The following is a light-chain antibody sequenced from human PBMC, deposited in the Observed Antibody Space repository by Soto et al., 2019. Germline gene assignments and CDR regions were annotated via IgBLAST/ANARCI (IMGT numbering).Light chain of an antibody. CDR3: GSYTTSSTLADV. V-gene: IGLV2-14*01. J-gene: IGLJ1*01. CDR1: SSDVGGYNY. CDR2: DVN. Sequence: QSALTQPASVSGSPGQSITISCTGTSSDVGGYNYVSWYQQHPGKAPKLMIYDVNNRPSGVSNRFSGSKSGNTASLTISGLQAEDEADYYCGSYTTSSTLADVFGTGTKLTVL.